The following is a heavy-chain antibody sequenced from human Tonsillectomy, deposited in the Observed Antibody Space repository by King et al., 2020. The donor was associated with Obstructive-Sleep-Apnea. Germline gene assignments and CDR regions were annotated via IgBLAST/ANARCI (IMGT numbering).Heavy chain of an antibody. CDR1: GFSLSTTGVG. Sequence: ITLQESGPTLVKPTQTLTLTCTFSGFSLSTTGVGVGWIRQPPGKALEWLALIYWDDDKRYSPSLKSRLTITKDTSKNQVVLTMTNMDPVDTATYFCAHRGYSCSSTRCYTPFFDSWGQGTLVTVSS. J-gene: IGHJ4*02. CDR2: IYWDDDK. V-gene: IGHV2-5*02. D-gene: IGHD2-2*01. CDR3: AHRGYSCSSTRCYTPFFDS.